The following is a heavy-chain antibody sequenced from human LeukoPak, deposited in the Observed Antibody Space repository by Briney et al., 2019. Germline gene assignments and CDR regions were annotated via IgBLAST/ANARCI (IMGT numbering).Heavy chain of an antibody. J-gene: IGHJ6*02. CDR3: ARKECGGDCSRNYYYGMDV. Sequence: GASVKVSCKASGYTFTGYYMHWVRQAPGQGLEWMGWINPNSGSTNYAQKFQGRVTMTRDTSISTAYMELSRLRSDDTAVYYCARKECGGDCSRNYYYGMDVWGQGTTVTVSS. CDR2: INPNSGST. CDR1: GYTFTGYY. V-gene: IGHV1-2*02. D-gene: IGHD2-21*02.